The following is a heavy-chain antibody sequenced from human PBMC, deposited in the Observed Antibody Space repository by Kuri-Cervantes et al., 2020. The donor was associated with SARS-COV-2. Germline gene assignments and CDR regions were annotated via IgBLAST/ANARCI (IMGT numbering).Heavy chain of an antibody. CDR1: GGSVSSGSYY. V-gene: IGHV4-61*01. J-gene: IGHJ6*02. CDR2: IYYSGST. Sequence: GSLRLSCTVSGGSVSSGSYYWSWIRQPPGKGLEWIGYIYYSGSTNYNPSLKSRVTISVDTSKNQFSLKLSSVTAADTAVYYCAREYYYDSSGYYYTRYYYYYGMDVWGQGTSVTVSS. CDR3: AREYYYDSSGYYYTRYYYYYGMDV. D-gene: IGHD3-22*01.